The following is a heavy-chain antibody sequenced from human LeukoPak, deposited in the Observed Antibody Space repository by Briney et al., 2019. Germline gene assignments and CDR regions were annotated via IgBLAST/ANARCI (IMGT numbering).Heavy chain of an antibody. CDR3: ARNRGSGYWVY. CDR1: GGSISSSSYY. V-gene: IGHV4-39*01. D-gene: IGHD3-22*01. J-gene: IGHJ4*02. Sequence: PETLSLTCTVSGGSISSSSYYWGWIRQPPGKGLEWIGSIYYSGSNYYNPSLESRVTISVAKSTNQFYMNMITANATDRAEYYGARNRGSGYWVYWGQGTLVTVSS. CDR2: IYYSGSN.